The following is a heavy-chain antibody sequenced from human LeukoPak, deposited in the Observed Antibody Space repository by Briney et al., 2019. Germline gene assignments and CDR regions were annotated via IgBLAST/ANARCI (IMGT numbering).Heavy chain of an antibody. J-gene: IGHJ4*02. CDR1: GFTFSSYG. Sequence: GRSLRLSCAASGFTFSSYGMHWVRQAPGKGLEWVAVISYDGSNKYYADSVKGRFTISRDNSKNTLYLQMNSLRAEDTAVYYCAKVALATSFVVVTAPFDYWGQGTLVTVSS. CDR3: AKVALATSFVVVTAPFDY. D-gene: IGHD2-21*02. CDR2: ISYDGSNK. V-gene: IGHV3-30*18.